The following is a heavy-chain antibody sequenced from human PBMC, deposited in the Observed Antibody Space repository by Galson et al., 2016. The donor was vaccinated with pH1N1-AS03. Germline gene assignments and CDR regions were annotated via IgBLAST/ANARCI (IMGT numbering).Heavy chain of an antibody. CDR2: VSDDGNTK. V-gene: IGHV3-30*15. CDR3: ARVAEEIRGQPNNWFDP. D-gene: IGHD1-1*01. Sequence: SLRLSCAASGFTFSDYAIHWVRQAPGKGLQWVAVVSDDGNTKYYADSVRGRFTITRDNSENTVYLQMSSLRIEDTGLYYCARVAEEIRGQPNNWFDPWGQGTLVTVSS. J-gene: IGHJ5*02. CDR1: GFTFSDYA.